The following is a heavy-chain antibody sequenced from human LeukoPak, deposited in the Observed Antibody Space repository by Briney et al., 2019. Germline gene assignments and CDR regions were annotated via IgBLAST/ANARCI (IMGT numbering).Heavy chain of an antibody. V-gene: IGHV1-3*01. CDR1: GYTFTSYA. D-gene: IGHD2-15*01. J-gene: IGHJ6*02. CDR2: INAGNGNT. Sequence: ASVKVSCKASGYTFTSYAMHWVRQAPGQRLEWMGWINAGNGNTKYSQKFQGRVTITRDTSASTAYMELSSLRSEDTAVYYCARESCNGGSCYSYYYGMDVWGQGTTVTVSS. CDR3: ARESCNGGSCYSYYYGMDV.